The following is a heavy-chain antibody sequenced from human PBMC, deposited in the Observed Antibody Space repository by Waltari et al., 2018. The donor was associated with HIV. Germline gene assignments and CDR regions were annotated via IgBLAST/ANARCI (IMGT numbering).Heavy chain of an antibody. D-gene: IGHD3-3*01. J-gene: IGHJ4*02. CDR3: ARVDLLGGKKFEY. CDR2: IRWNGGVI. V-gene: IGHV3-9*01. Sequence: LEASGGALVPAGRSLRLSCPVSGFCVVDFSMSWVRHAPGKGLEWVAGIRWNGGVICYADSVKGRFTISRDNAKKSLFLQMNNLRLEDTAFYYCARVDLLGGKKFEYWGRGTLVTVSS. CDR1: GFCVVDFS.